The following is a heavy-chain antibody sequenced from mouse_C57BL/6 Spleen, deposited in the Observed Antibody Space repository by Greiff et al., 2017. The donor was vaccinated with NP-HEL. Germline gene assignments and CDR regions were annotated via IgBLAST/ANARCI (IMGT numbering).Heavy chain of an antibody. CDR3: ARIKKIVATDFDC. V-gene: IGHV1S81*02. CDR2: TNPTNGRT. D-gene: IGHD1-1*01. Sequence: VQLQQSGAELVKAGASVKMSCKASGYTFTSYWMHWVKQRPGQGLEWFAETNPTNGRTYYNEKFKSKATLTVDKSSSTAYMLLSGPTIADSAVYDCARIKKIVATDFDCWDQGTTLTVSS. CDR1: GYTFTSYW. J-gene: IGHJ2*01.